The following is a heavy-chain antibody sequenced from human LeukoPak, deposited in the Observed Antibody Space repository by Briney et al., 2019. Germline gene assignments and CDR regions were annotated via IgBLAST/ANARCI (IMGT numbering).Heavy chain of an antibody. V-gene: IGHV3-66*01. Sequence: PGGSLRLSCAASGFTVSSNYMSWVRQAPGEGLEWVSVIYSGGTTNYADSVKGRFTISRDNSKNTLYLQMNSLRAEDTAVYYCARGPAYYYGSGSSDWYFDLWGRGTLVTVSS. CDR1: GFTVSSNY. CDR2: IYSGGTT. CDR3: ARGPAYYYGSGSSDWYFDL. J-gene: IGHJ2*01. D-gene: IGHD3-10*01.